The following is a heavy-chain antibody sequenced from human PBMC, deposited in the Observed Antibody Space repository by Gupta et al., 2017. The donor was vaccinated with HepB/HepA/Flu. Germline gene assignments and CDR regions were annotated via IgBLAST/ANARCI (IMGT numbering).Heavy chain of an antibody. Sequence: EVQLLESGGGMIQPGGALRLSCAASGFTFSSYGMNWVRQAPGKGLEWVSSISGSGATIYDADSVKGRFTISRDNSKNTVFLQMNSLRDEDTAIYYWAKSPGSMAYYGMDVWGQGTTVIVSS. J-gene: IGHJ6*02. V-gene: IGHV3-23*01. CDR1: GFTFSSYG. CDR2: ISGSGATI. D-gene: IGHD2/OR15-2a*01. CDR3: AKSPGSMAYYGMDV.